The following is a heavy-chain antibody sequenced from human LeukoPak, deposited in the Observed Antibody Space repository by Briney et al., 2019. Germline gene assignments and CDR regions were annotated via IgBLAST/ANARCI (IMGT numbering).Heavy chain of an antibody. J-gene: IGHJ6*03. CDR3: ASEIYYSYYMDV. CDR2: IYSSGST. CDR1: GGSISSSSYY. Sequence: SETLSLTCTVSGGSISSSSYYWGWIRQPPGKGLEWIGSIYSSGSTNYNPSLKSRVTISVGTSKNQFSLKLSSVTAADTAVYYCASEIYYSYYMDVWGKGTTVTVSS. V-gene: IGHV4-39*07.